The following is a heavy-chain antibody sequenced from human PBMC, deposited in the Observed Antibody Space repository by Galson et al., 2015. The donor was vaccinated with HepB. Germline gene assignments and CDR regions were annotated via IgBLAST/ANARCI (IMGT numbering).Heavy chain of an antibody. J-gene: IGHJ4*02. Sequence: SLRLSCAASGFTFSTYSMNWVRQAPGRGLEWVSSISSSGSYIYYADSVKGRFTISRDNAKNSLSLQMNSLRAEDTAVYYCAREVGATVDYWGQGTLVTVSS. D-gene: IGHD1-26*01. CDR2: ISSSGSYI. CDR3: AREVGATVDY. V-gene: IGHV3-21*01. CDR1: GFTFSTYS.